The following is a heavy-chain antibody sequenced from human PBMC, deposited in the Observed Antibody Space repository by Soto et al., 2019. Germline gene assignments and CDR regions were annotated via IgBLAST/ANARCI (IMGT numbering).Heavy chain of an antibody. V-gene: IGHV1-18*01. D-gene: IGHD3-10*01. CDR1: GYTFTSYG. Sequence: QVQLVQSGAEVKKPGASVKVSCKASGYTFTSYGISWVRQAPGQGLEWMGWISAYNGNTNYAQKLQGRVTMTTDTSTRTAYMELRSLRSDDTAVYYCAREVRITMVRGVIKAYYFDYWGQGTLVTVSS. CDR3: AREVRITMVRGVIKAYYFDY. J-gene: IGHJ4*02. CDR2: ISAYNGNT.